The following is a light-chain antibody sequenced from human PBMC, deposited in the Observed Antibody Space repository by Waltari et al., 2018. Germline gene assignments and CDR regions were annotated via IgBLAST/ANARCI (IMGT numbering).Light chain of an antibody. CDR2: AAS. CDR1: PSLSSY. J-gene: IGKJ2*01. Sequence: DIQMTKSPSSLSASVGDRVTITCRASPSLSSYLNWYHQKPGKAPKLLIYAASSLQSGVPSRFSGSGSGTDFTLTISSLQPEDFATYYCQQSYSTLYTFGQGTKLEIK. CDR3: QQSYSTLYT. V-gene: IGKV1-39*01.